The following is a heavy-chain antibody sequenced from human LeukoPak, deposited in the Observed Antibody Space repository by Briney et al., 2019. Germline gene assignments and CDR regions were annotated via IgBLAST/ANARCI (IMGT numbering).Heavy chain of an antibody. J-gene: IGHJ4*02. V-gene: IGHV3-21*01. Sequence: PGGSLRLSCPVSGFISSSYSMTWVSQAPGKGLEWVSSMSSGGTYIYYAGSGRGRFTISRDNAKHSLYLLMNSLRVEETAVYYCARDRPTGAYRRFVVQWGQGSLFTVPS. D-gene: IGHD2-15*01. CDR3: ARDRPTGAYRRFVVQ. CDR2: MSSGGTYI. CDR1: GFISSSYS.